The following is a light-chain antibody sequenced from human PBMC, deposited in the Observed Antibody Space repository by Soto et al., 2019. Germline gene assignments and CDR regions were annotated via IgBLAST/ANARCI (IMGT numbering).Light chain of an antibody. Sequence: DIVMTQSPDSLAVSLGERATINCKSSQSVVYSSNNKNYLAWYQQKPGQPPKLLIYWASTRESGVPDRFSGSASGTDFTLTISSLQAEDVAVYYCQQFYSIPVTFGGGTKVEIK. V-gene: IGKV4-1*01. CDR3: QQFYSIPVT. CDR1: QSVVYSSNNKNY. CDR2: WAS. J-gene: IGKJ4*01.